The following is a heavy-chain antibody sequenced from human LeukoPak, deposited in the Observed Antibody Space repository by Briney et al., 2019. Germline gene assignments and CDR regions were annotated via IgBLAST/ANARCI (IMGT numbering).Heavy chain of an antibody. Sequence: SETLSLTCVVYGGSFSGYFWSWIRQPPGKGLESIGEINHSGSTNYNPSLKSRVTISVDTSKNQFSLKLSSVTAADTAVYYCARRVTIFGVVIDALNWFDPWGQGTLVTVSS. CDR1: GGSFSGYF. D-gene: IGHD3-3*01. CDR2: INHSGST. V-gene: IGHV4-34*01. J-gene: IGHJ5*02. CDR3: ARRVTIFGVVIDALNWFDP.